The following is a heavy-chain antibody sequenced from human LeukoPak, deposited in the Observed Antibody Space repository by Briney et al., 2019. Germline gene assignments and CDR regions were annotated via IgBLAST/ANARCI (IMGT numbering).Heavy chain of an antibody. CDR1: GFTFSSYE. V-gene: IGHV3-48*03. CDR2: ISSSGSTI. Sequence: GGSLRLSCAASGFTFSSYEMNWVRQAAGKGLEWVSYISSSGSTIYYADSVKGRFTISRDNAKNSLYLQMNSLRAEDTAVYYCAISYYDSSGYYDYWGQGTLVTVSS. D-gene: IGHD3-22*01. CDR3: AISYYDSSGYYDY. J-gene: IGHJ4*02.